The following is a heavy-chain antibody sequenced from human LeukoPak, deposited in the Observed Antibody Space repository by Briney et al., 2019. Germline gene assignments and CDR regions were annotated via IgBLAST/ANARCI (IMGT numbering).Heavy chain of an antibody. CDR3: AELGITMIGGV. J-gene: IGHJ6*04. D-gene: IGHD3-10*02. Sequence: SETLSLTCTVSGGSISNYYWNWIRQPPGKGLEWIGYIYYSGSTNYNPSLKSRVTISVDTSKNQFSLKLSSVTAADTAVYYCAELGITMIGGVWGKGTTVTISS. CDR2: IYYSGST. CDR1: GGSISNYY. V-gene: IGHV4-59*01.